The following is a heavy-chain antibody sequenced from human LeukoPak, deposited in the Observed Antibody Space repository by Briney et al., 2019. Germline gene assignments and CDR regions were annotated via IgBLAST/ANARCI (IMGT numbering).Heavy chain of an antibody. V-gene: IGHV4-59*01. Sequence: SETLSPTRTVSGGSISSYYWSWIRQPPGKGLEWIGYIYYSGSTNYNPSLKSRVTISVDTSKNQFSLKLSSVTAADTAVYYCARDDYSNYVAFDIWGQGTMVTVSS. CDR3: ARDDYSNYVAFDI. CDR2: IYYSGST. CDR1: GGSISSYY. D-gene: IGHD4-11*01. J-gene: IGHJ3*02.